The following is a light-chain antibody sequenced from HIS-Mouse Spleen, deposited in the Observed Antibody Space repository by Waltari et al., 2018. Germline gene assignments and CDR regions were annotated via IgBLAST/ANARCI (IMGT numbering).Light chain of an antibody. Sequence: SSELTQDPAVSVALGQTVRITCQGDSLRSYYASWYQQKPGQAPVIVVYGKNNRPSGIPDRFAGSSSGNTASLTMTGAQAEDEADYYCNSRDSSGNHVVFGGGTKLTVL. J-gene: IGLJ2*01. V-gene: IGLV3-19*01. CDR3: NSRDSSGNHVV. CDR2: GKN. CDR1: SLRSYY.